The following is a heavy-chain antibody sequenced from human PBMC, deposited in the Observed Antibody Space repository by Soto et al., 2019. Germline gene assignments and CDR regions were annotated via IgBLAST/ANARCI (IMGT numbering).Heavy chain of an antibody. V-gene: IGHV1-69*06. CDR2: IIPMFGTP. CDR1: GGTFSKYG. J-gene: IGHJ4*01. CDR3: AWGWETVGSTTAFAY. D-gene: IGHD1-26*01. Sequence: QVQLVQSGSEVKKPGSSGKVSCKASGGTFSKYGISWVRQAPGQGLEWMGGIIPMFGTPNYSQRFQDRVTISADKYTSTASMAVRNLKSDDTAVYYGAWGWETVGSTTAFAYWVHGTLVNVSS.